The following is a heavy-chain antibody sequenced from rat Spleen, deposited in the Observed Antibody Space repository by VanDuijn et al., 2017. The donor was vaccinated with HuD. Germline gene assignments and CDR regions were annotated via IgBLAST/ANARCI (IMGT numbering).Heavy chain of an antibody. J-gene: IGHJ2*01. CDR1: GFTFNNYW. CDR3: TRDSYRSYVSHY. Sequence: EVQLVESGGGLVQPGGSLKLACVASGFTFNNYWMTWVRQAPGKGLEWIASITNTGGATYYPDSVKGRFTISRDTAKSTLYLQMNSLRSEDTATYYCTRDSYRSYVSHYWGQGVMVTVSS. D-gene: IGHD1-8*01. CDR2: ITNTGGAT. V-gene: IGHV5-31*01.